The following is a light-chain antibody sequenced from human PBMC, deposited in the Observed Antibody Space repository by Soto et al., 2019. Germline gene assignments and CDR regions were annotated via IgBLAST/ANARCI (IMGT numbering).Light chain of an antibody. CDR1: SSNIGAGYD. Sequence: QSVLTQPPSVSGAPGQRVTISCTGSSSNIGAGYDVHWYQQFPGTAPKLLIYGNSNRPSGVPDRFSGSKSGTSASLAITGLQAEDAADYYCQSYDSSLSGVFGSGTKVTVL. CDR3: QSYDSSLSGV. J-gene: IGLJ1*01. V-gene: IGLV1-40*01. CDR2: GNS.